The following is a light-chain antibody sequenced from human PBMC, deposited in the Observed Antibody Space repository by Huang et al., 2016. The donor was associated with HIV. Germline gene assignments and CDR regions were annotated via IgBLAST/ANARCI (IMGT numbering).Light chain of an antibody. Sequence: DIVMTQSPDSLAVSLGERATINCKSSQSLLYNSSNKNYLAWYHQKPGQPPNLLIYWASSRKSGVPDRFSGSGSETDFTLTISSLQAEDVAVYYCQQHYSSPPTFGQGTKLEIK. CDR2: WAS. CDR1: QSLLYNSSNKNY. J-gene: IGKJ2*01. V-gene: IGKV4-1*01. CDR3: QQHYSSPPT.